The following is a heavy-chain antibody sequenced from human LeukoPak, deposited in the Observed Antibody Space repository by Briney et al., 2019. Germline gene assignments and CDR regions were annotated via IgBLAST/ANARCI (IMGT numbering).Heavy chain of an antibody. CDR1: GFTFSSYA. Sequence: GGSLRLSCAAPGFTFSSYAMSWVRQAPGKGLEWVSAISGSGGSTYYADSVKGRFTISRDNSKNTLYLQMNSLRAEDTAVYYCAKDAYDSSGYYYVDVFDYWGQGTLVTVSS. CDR2: ISGSGGST. V-gene: IGHV3-23*01. D-gene: IGHD3-22*01. CDR3: AKDAYDSSGYYYVDVFDY. J-gene: IGHJ4*02.